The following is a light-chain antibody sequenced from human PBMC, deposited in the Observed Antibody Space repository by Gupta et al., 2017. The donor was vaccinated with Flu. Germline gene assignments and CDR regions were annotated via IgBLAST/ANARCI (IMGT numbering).Light chain of an antibody. V-gene: IGKV6D-21*02. Sequence: EIVLTQSPDFQSVTPTEKVTITCRPSHSIGSSLRWYQQQPDPPPKLIIKDASKSISGVPSWFSGSGSGTDFTLTINRQEAEDAAAYYCHQSSSLPRTFGQGTKVEIK. J-gene: IGKJ1*01. CDR3: HQSSSLPRT. CDR2: DAS. CDR1: HSIGSS.